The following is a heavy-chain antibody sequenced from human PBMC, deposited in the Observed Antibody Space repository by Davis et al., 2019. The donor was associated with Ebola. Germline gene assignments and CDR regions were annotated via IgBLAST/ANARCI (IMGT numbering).Heavy chain of an antibody. CDR3: ARTANWNYDLDY. CDR1: GYTFTSYA. Sequence: AASVKVSCKASGYTFTSYAMHSVRQAPGQRLEWMGWINAGNGNTKYSQKFQGRVTITRDTSASTAYMELSSLRSEDTAVYYCARTANWNYDLDYWGQGTLVTVSS. V-gene: IGHV1-3*01. J-gene: IGHJ4*02. CDR2: INAGNGNT. D-gene: IGHD1-7*01.